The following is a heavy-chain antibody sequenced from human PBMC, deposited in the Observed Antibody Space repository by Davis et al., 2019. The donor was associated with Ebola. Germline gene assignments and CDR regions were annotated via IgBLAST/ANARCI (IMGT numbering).Heavy chain of an antibody. CDR3: ARGGYYSISVVVYYYGMDV. D-gene: IGHD3-22*01. CDR1: GYSFTDDG. Sequence: ASVKVSCKASGYSFTDDGISWVRQAPGQGLEWMGWISTYNGNTNYAQKVQGRITMTTDTSTSTAYMELRSLRSDDTAVYYCARGGYYSISVVVYYYGMDVWGQGTTVTVSS. J-gene: IGHJ6*02. V-gene: IGHV1-18*01. CDR2: ISTYNGNT.